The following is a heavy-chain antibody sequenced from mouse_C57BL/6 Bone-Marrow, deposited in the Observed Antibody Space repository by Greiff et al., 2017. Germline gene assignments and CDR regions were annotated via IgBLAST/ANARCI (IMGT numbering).Heavy chain of an antibody. D-gene: IGHD6-5*01. V-gene: IGHV5-15*01. Sequence: EVQLVESGGGLVQPGGSLKLSCAASGFTFSDYGMAWVRQAPRKGPEWVAFISNLAYSIYYADTVTGRFTISRENAKNTLYLEMSSLRSEDTAMDYCARQNAYYYYAMDYWGQGTSVTVSS. CDR2: ISNLAYSI. J-gene: IGHJ4*01. CDR3: ARQNAYYYYAMDY. CDR1: GFTFSDYG.